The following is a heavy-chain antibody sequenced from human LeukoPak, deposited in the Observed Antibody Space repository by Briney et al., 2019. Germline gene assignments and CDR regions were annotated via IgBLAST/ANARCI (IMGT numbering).Heavy chain of an antibody. CDR3: ARSEFEAFDM. J-gene: IGHJ3*02. D-gene: IGHD3-10*01. CDR2: INSNSNYM. CDR1: GFIFSYYS. Sequence: GGCLRLSCAASGFIFSYYSMNWVRQAPGKGLEWVSSINSNSNYMSYADSVKGRFTISRDNAKNSLYLQMTSLRAEDTAVYYCARSEFEAFDMWGQGKMVSVSS. V-gene: IGHV3-21*01.